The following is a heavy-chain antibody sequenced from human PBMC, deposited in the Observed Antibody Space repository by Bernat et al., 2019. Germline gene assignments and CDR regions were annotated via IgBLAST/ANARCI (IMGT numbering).Heavy chain of an antibody. V-gene: IGHV3-53*01. Sequence: EVQLVESGGGLIQPGGSLRLSCAASGFTVSSNYMSWVRQAPGKGLEWGSVIDSAGATYYADSVKGRFTFSRDNSKNTLYLQMNSLRAEDTAVYYCARDLDRSGWFNFDLWGQGTLVTVSS. J-gene: IGHJ4*02. CDR1: GFTVSSNY. D-gene: IGHD6-19*01. CDR2: IDSAGAT. CDR3: ARDLDRSGWFNFDL.